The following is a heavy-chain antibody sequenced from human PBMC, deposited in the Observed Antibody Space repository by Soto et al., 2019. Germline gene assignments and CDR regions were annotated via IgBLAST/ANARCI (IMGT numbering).Heavy chain of an antibody. V-gene: IGHV1-18*04. CDR2: ISAHNGDT. CDR3: ARDPPAFDI. CDR1: GYSFATYG. Sequence: GASVKVSCKASGYSFATYGFSWVRQAPGQGLECVGWISAHNGDTHYSQKFQGRVTLTTDTSTNTGYMELRSLTSDDTAVYYCARDPPAFDIWGQGTMVTVSS. J-gene: IGHJ3*02.